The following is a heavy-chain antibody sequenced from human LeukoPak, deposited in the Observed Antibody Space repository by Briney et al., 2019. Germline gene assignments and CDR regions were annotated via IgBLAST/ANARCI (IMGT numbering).Heavy chain of an antibody. D-gene: IGHD1-26*01. Sequence: ASVKVSCKASGYTFTSYDINRVRQATGQGLEWMGWMNPNSGNTGYAQKFQGRVTMTRNTSISTAYTELSSLRSEDTAVYYCARCPPSGSYACVHWGQGTLVTVSS. V-gene: IGHV1-8*01. CDR2: MNPNSGNT. CDR3: ARCPPSGSYACVH. J-gene: IGHJ4*02. CDR1: GYTFTSYD.